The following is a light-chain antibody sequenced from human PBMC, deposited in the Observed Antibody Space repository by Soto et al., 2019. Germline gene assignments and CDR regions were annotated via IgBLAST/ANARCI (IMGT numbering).Light chain of an antibody. V-gene: IGKV3-15*01. CDR2: GAS. CDR3: QQYNNWPP. Sequence: EIVMTQSPATLSVSPGERATLSCRASQSVSSNLARYQQKPGQAPRLLIYGASTRATGIPARFSGSGSGTEFTLTISSLQSEDFAVYYCQQYNNWPPFGQGTKV. CDR1: QSVSSN. J-gene: IGKJ1*01.